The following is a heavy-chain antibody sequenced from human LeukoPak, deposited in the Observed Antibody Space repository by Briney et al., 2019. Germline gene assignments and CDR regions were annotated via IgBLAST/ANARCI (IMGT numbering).Heavy chain of an antibody. CDR1: GFTFSSYD. J-gene: IGHJ3*02. Sequence: PGGSLRPSCAASGFTFSSYDMHWVRQAPGKGLEWVALIWYDGSNKNYADSVKGRFTISRDNSKNTLFLQMNSLRAEDTAVYYCAREASDAFDIWGQGTMVTVSS. CDR3: AREASDAFDI. V-gene: IGHV3-33*01. CDR2: IWYDGSNK.